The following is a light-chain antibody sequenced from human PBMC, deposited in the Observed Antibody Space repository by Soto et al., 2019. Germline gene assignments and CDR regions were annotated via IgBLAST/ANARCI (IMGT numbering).Light chain of an antibody. CDR3: QHYQSGHPIT. CDR1: QSVGTR. V-gene: IGKV3-20*01. J-gene: IGKJ5*01. CDR2: GAS. Sequence: EILLTQSPDTLSFSPGETGTLSCSAAQSVGTRLAWYQHKTGQAPRLLISGASSRATGIPDRFTGSGSETSFTLTISRLEPEDFALYYCQHYQSGHPITFGQGTRLEIK.